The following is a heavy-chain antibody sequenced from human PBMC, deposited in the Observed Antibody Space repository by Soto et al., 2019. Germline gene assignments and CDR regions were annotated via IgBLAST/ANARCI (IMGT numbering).Heavy chain of an antibody. V-gene: IGHV1-18*01. CDR2: ISAHNGNT. CDR1: GYTFTSYG. Sequence: GASVKVSCKASGYTFTSYGISWVRQAPGQGLEWMGWISAHNGNTNYAQKLQGRVTMTTDTSTSTAYMELRSLRSDDTAVYYCAREKVVVVAATLRLGDAFDIWGQGTMVTVSS. D-gene: IGHD2-15*01. CDR3: AREKVVVVAATLRLGDAFDI. J-gene: IGHJ3*02.